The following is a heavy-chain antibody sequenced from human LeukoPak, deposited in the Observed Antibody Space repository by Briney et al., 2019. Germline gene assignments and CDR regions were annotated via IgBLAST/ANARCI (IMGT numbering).Heavy chain of an antibody. D-gene: IGHD6-19*01. Sequence: SETLSLTCTVSGGSLSSSSYYWGWLRQPPGKGLEWIGSIYYSGSTYYNPSLKSRVTISVDTSKNQFSLKLRSVTAADTAVYYCARDLIPTSIAVAGRVGYWGQGTLVTVSS. CDR1: GGSLSSSSYY. CDR3: ARDLIPTSIAVAGRVGY. CDR2: IYYSGST. V-gene: IGHV4-39*07. J-gene: IGHJ4*02.